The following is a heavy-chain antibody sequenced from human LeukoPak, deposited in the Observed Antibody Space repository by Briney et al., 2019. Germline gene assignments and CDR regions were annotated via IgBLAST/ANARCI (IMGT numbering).Heavy chain of an antibody. CDR2: IIPILGIA. CDR1: GGTFSSYA. J-gene: IGHJ4*02. V-gene: IGHV1-69*04. D-gene: IGHD3-3*01. Sequence: SVKVSCKASGGTFSSYAISWVRQAPGQGLEWMGRIIPILGIANYAQKFQGRVTITADKSTSTAYMELSSLRSEDTAVYYCARAPYDFWSGYYFDYWGQGTLVTVSS. CDR3: ARAPYDFWSGYYFDY.